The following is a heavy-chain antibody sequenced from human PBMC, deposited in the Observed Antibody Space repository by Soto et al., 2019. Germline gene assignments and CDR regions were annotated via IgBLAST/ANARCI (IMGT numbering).Heavy chain of an antibody. D-gene: IGHD3-16*02. CDR1: GYTFTSYG. J-gene: IGHJ4*02. CDR2: ISAYNGNT. CDR3: ARAPIMITFGGVIVTQFDY. V-gene: IGHV1-18*01. Sequence: QVQLVQSGAEVKKPGASVKVSCKASGYTFTSYGISWVRQAPGQGLEWMGWISAYNGNTNYAQKLQGRVTMTTDTSTRTAYMELRSLRSDDTAVYYCARAPIMITFGGVIVTQFDYWGQGTLVTVSS.